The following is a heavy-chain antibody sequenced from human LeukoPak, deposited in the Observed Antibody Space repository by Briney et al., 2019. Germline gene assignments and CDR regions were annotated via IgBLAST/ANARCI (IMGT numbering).Heavy chain of an antibody. V-gene: IGHV3-7*01. CDR2: IKQDGSDK. D-gene: IGHD1-26*01. CDR1: GFTFSNYY. CDR3: ARDREVGATIHDY. Sequence: GGSLRLSCAASGFTFSNYYMSWVRQAPGKGLVWVANIKQDGSDKSYVDSVKGRFTISRDNAENSLYLQMNSLRAEDTAVYFCARDREVGATIHDYWGQGTLVTVSS. J-gene: IGHJ4*02.